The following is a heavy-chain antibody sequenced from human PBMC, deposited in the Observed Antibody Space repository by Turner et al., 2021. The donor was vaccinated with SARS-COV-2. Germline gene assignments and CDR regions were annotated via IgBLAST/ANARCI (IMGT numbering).Heavy chain of an antibody. V-gene: IGHV3-53*01. Sequence: VQLVKSGGGLIQPGGSRRLSCAASGFTVSGNYMSWVRQAPGKGLEWVSVIYSGGSTYYADSVKGRFTISRDNSKNTLYLQMNSLRAEDTAVYYCARGHSSGWHQSGAFDIWGQGTMVTVSS. CDR2: IYSGGST. J-gene: IGHJ3*02. CDR3: ARGHSSGWHQSGAFDI. CDR1: GFTVSGNY. D-gene: IGHD6-19*01.